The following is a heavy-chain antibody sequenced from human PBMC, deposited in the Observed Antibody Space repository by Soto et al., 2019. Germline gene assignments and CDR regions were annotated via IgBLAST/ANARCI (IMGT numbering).Heavy chain of an antibody. Sequence: PGGSLRLSCAASGFTFSSYAMHWVRQAPGKGLEWVAVISYDGSNKYYADSVKGRFTISRDNSKNTLYLQMNSLRAEDTAVYYCARDPTTVTVGWFDPWGQGTLVTVSS. V-gene: IGHV3-30-3*01. CDR1: GFTFSSYA. D-gene: IGHD4-4*01. J-gene: IGHJ5*02. CDR3: ARDPTTVTVGWFDP. CDR2: ISYDGSNK.